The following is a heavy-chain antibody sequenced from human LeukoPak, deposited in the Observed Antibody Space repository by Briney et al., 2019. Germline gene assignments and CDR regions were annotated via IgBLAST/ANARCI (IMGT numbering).Heavy chain of an antibody. V-gene: IGHV4-34*01. J-gene: IGHJ2*01. D-gene: IGHD1-14*01. CDR1: GASLRGSY. Sequence: PSETLSLTCAVQGASLRGSYWSWIRQPPGKGLQWIGQIDHSGSPHSIPSLKSRVTISLDTSQSQVSLKVNSVTAADTAVYFCARGGNGWYFDLWGRGTLVPVPS. CDR2: IDHSGSP. CDR3: ARGGNGWYFDL.